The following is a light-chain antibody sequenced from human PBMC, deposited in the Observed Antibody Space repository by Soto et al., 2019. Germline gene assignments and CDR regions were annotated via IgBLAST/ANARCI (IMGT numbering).Light chain of an antibody. Sequence: DIQMTQSHSFLSASVGDRVPISCRASQGISNYLAWYQQKPGKVPKLLIYAASTLQSGVPSRFTGSGSGTDFTLSISRLEPEDFAVYYCQQYGGSTRTFGQGTKVDI. CDR3: QQYGGSTRT. J-gene: IGKJ1*01. CDR2: AAS. CDR1: QGISNY. V-gene: IGKV1-27*01.